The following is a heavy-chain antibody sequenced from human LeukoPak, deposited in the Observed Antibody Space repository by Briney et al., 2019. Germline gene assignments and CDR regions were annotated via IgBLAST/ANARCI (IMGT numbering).Heavy chain of an antibody. CDR3: ARGSSSWYSWFDP. J-gene: IGHJ5*02. CDR2: INPNSGGT. D-gene: IGHD6-13*01. V-gene: IGHV1-2*02. CDR1: GYTFTGYY. Sequence: ASVKVSCKASGYTFTGYYMHWVRQAPGQGLEWMGWINPNSGGTNYAQKFQGRVTMTRDTSISTAYMELSRLRFDDTAVYYCARGSSSWYSWFDPWGQGTLVTVSS.